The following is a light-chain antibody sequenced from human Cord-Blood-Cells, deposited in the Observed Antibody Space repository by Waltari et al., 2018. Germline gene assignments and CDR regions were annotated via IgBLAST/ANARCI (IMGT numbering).Light chain of an antibody. CDR1: PSVSSN. V-gene: IGKV3-15*01. J-gene: IGKJ1*01. CDR2: GAS. CDR3: QQYNNWPPWT. Sequence: EIVMTQSTATLSVSPGERATLSCRASPSVSSNLAWYQQKPGQAPRLLIYGASTRATGIPARFSGSGSGTEFTLTISSLQSEDFAVYYCQQYNNWPPWTFGQGTKVEIK.